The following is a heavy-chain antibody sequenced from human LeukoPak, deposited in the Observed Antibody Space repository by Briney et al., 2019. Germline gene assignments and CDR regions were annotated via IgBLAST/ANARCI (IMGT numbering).Heavy chain of an antibody. D-gene: IGHD6-13*01. J-gene: IGHJ4*02. CDR3: TTGVGAATSI. CDR1: GFTFSSYA. V-gene: IGHV3-15*04. CDR2: IGTKTESGTA. Sequence: PGGSLRLSCAASGFTFSSYAMSWVRQAPGKGLEWVGRIGTKTESGTADYAAPVKGRFTISRDDSKNTVYLQMNSLKAEDTAVYFCTTGVGAATSIWGQGTLVTVSS.